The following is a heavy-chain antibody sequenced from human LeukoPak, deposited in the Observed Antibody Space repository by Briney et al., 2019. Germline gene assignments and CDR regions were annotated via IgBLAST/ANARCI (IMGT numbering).Heavy chain of an antibody. V-gene: IGHV3-21*01. CDR2: ISSSSSYI. Sequence: GGSLRLSCAASGFTFSSYSMNWVRQAPGKGLEWVSSISSSSSYIYYADSVKGRFTISRDNSKNTLYLQMNSLRAEDTAVYYCARDSARDIVVVPAASRFDYWGQGTLVTVSS. CDR3: ARDSARDIVVVPAASRFDY. J-gene: IGHJ4*02. D-gene: IGHD2-2*01. CDR1: GFTFSSYS.